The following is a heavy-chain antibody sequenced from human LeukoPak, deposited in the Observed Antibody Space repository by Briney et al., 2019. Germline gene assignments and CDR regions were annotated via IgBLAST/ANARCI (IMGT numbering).Heavy chain of an antibody. CDR1: GYTFSSYY. J-gene: IGHJ5*02. Sequence: ASVKVSCKASGYTFSSYYMHWVRQAPGQGLEWMGIINPSDDSTIYAQKFQGRVTVTRDTSTSTVYMELSSLRSEDTAAYYCARAWRYTDWFDPWGQGTLVTVSS. D-gene: IGHD1-14*01. CDR2: INPSDDST. CDR3: ARAWRYTDWFDP. V-gene: IGHV1-46*01.